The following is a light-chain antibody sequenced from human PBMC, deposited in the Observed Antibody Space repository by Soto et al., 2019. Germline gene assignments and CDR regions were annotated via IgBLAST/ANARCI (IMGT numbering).Light chain of an antibody. J-gene: IGLJ1*01. CDR1: SSNIGAGYD. V-gene: IGLV1-40*01. CDR3: QSDDSGLRV. CDR2: GNN. Sequence: QSALTQPPSVSGAPGQRVTISCTGSSSNIGAGYDVHWYQQVPGTAPKLLIYGNNNRPSGVPDRFSGSKSGTSASLAIAGLQAEDDADYYCQSDDSGLRVFGTGTKVTVL.